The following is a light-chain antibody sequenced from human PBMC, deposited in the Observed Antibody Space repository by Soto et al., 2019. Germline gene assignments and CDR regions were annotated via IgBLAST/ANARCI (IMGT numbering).Light chain of an antibody. CDR1: QDISNY. CDR3: QQYDNPPFT. V-gene: IGKV1-33*01. Sequence: DIQMTQSPSSLSASVGDRVTITCQASQDISNYLNWYQQKPGKAPKLLIYDASNLETGVPSRFSESGSGTDFTFTISSLQPEDIATYYCQQYDNPPFTFGPGTKLDIK. J-gene: IGKJ3*01. CDR2: DAS.